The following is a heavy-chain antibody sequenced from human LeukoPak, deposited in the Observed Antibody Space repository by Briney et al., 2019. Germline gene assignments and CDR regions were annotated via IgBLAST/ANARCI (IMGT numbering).Heavy chain of an antibody. J-gene: IGHJ2*01. Sequence: SETLSLTCAVSGGSIRNSSFYWGWIRQPPGKGLEWIASIYNSGTTYYNPSLKSRVTISVDTSKNRFSLKLSSVTAADTAVYYCARAGWGSDSRYFDLWGRGTLVTVSS. D-gene: IGHD7-27*01. CDR2: IYNSGTT. CDR3: ARAGWGSDSRYFDL. V-gene: IGHV4-39*07. CDR1: GGSIRNSSFY.